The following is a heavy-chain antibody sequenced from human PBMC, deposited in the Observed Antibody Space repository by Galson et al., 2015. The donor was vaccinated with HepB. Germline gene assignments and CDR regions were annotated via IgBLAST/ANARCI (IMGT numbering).Heavy chain of an antibody. Sequence: SLRLSCAASGFSFSSYWMHWVRQAPGKGLVWVSRINSDGSTTSYADSVKGRFTISRENAKNTLYLQMNSLRADDTAVYYCARDQEMGIAVADTDFDYWGQGTLVTVSS. CDR2: INSDGSTT. CDR3: ARDQEMGIAVADTDFDY. J-gene: IGHJ4*02. CDR1: GFSFSSYW. D-gene: IGHD6-19*01. V-gene: IGHV3-74*01.